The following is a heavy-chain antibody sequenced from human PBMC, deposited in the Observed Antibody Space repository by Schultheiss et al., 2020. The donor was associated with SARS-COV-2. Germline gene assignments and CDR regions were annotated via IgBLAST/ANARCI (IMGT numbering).Heavy chain of an antibody. D-gene: IGHD1-26*01. J-gene: IGHJ6*02. CDR3: ARDLRLGATYYYYYGMDV. CDR1: GGSVSSGSYY. V-gene: IGHV4-31*03. Sequence: SETLSLTCTVSGGSVSSGSYYWSWIRQHPGKGLEWIGYIYYSGSTYYNPSLKSRVTISVDTSKNQVSLKLSSVTAADTAVYYCARDLRLGATYYYYYGMDVWGQGTTVTVSS. CDR2: IYYSGST.